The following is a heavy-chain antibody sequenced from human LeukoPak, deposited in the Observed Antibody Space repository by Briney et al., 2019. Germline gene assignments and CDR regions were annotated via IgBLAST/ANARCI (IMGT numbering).Heavy chain of an antibody. D-gene: IGHD4-17*01. V-gene: IGHV1-18*01. Sequence: ASVKVSCKASGYTFTSYGISWVRQAPGQGLEWMGWISAYNGNTNYAQKLQGRVTMTTDTSTSTAYMELRSRRSDDTAVYYCARIRGDYRYYYYYYMDVWGKGTTVTVSS. CDR1: GYTFTSYG. CDR2: ISAYNGNT. J-gene: IGHJ6*03. CDR3: ARIRGDYRYYYYYYMDV.